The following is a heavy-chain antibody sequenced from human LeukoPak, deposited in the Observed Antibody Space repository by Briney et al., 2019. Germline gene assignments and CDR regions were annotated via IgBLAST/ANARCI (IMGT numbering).Heavy chain of an antibody. V-gene: IGHV4-59*01. Sequence: SETLSLTCTVSGGSISGYYWSWIRQPPGKGLEWIGYIYYSGSTNYNPSLKSRVTISVDTSKNQFSLKLSSVTAADTAVYYCARVLLQGPRDWFDPWGQGTLVTVSS. CDR1: GGSISGYY. CDR3: ARVLLQGPRDWFDP. D-gene: IGHD2-15*01. CDR2: IYYSGST. J-gene: IGHJ5*02.